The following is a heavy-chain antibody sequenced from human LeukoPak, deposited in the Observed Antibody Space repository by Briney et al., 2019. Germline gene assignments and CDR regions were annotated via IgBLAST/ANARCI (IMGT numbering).Heavy chain of an antibody. V-gene: IGHV3-15*01. J-gene: IGHJ4*02. Sequence: GGSLRLSCAASGFTFSNAWMSWVRQAPGKGLEWVGRIKSKTDGGTTDYAAPVKGRFTISRDDSKNTLYLQMNSLKTEDTAVYYCTTEDIVLVVYANGDYWGQGTLVTVSS. D-gene: IGHD2-8*01. CDR2: IKSKTDGGTT. CDR1: GFTFSNAW. CDR3: TTEDIVLVVYANGDY.